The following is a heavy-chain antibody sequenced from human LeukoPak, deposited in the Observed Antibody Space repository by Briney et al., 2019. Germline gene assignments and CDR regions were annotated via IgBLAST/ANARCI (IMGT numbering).Heavy chain of an antibody. Sequence: GGSLRPSCAVSGFTFSSYWMHWVRQAPGKGLVWVSRIDRDGSRINYADSVKGRFTISRDNAKNTLYLQMNSLRAEDTAVYYCAKGGTTVVDYWGQGTLVTVSS. CDR2: IDRDGSRI. V-gene: IGHV3-74*01. D-gene: IGHD4-23*01. J-gene: IGHJ4*02. CDR1: GFTFSSYW. CDR3: AKGGTTVVDY.